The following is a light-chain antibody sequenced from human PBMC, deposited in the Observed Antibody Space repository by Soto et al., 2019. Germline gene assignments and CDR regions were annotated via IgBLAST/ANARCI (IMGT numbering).Light chain of an antibody. CDR1: KLGDKY. CDR3: QAWDSSTAVV. J-gene: IGLJ2*01. V-gene: IGLV3-1*01. CDR2: QDS. Sequence: SYELTQPPSVSVSPGQTASITCSGGKLGDKYACWYQQKPGQSPVLVIYQDSKRPSGIPERFSGSNSGNTPTLTISGTQAMDEADYYCQAWDSSTAVVFGGGTKLTVL.